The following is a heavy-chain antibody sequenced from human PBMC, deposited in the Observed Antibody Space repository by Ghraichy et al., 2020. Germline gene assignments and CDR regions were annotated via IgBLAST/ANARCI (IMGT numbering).Heavy chain of an antibody. CDR2: IYYSGST. V-gene: IGHV4-39*01. J-gene: IGHJ6*02. CDR1: GGSISSSSYY. Sequence: SETLSLTCTVSGGSISSSSYYWGWIRQPPGKGLEWIGSIYYSGSTYYNPSLKSRVTISVDKSKNQFSLKLSSVTAADTAVYYCARQNYYYGLDVWGQGTTVTVSS. CDR3: ARQNYYYGLDV.